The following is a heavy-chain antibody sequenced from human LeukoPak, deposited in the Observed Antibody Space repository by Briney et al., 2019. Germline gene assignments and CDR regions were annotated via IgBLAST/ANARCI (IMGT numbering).Heavy chain of an antibody. CDR2: TSYDGGDK. V-gene: IGHV3-30*18. D-gene: IGHD6-13*01. CDR3: AKDLGSGIAAAGTRGMDV. J-gene: IGHJ6*02. Sequence: PGRSLRLSCAASGFTFDDYAMHWVRQPPGKGLEWVAGTSYDGGDKYYPDSVKGRFAISRDNPKNTVYLQMSSLRAEDTAVYYCAKDLGSGIAAAGTRGMDVWGQGTTVTVSS. CDR1: GFTFDDYA.